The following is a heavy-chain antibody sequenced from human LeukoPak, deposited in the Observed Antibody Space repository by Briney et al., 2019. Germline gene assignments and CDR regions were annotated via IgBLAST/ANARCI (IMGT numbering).Heavy chain of an antibody. D-gene: IGHD3-16*01. CDR3: ARDDALGDNALDI. V-gene: IGHV3-33*01. CDR1: GFTFSSYG. Sequence: GGSLRLSCAASGFTFSSYGMHWVRQAPGKGLEWVAVILNDGSQEKYADSVKGRFTISRDNSKNTLFLQMNSLRAEDTAVYYCARDDALGDNALDIWGEGTMVTVSS. CDR2: ILNDGSQE. J-gene: IGHJ3*02.